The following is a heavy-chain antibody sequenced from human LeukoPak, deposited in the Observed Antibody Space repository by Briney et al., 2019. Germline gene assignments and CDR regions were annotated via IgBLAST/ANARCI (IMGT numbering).Heavy chain of an antibody. CDR1: GGSVSSGCYY. Sequence: SEPLSLTCTVSGGSVSSGCYYWSWLRQPPGKGLEWFGYIYYSETTHSNPSLKSRATITVDTSKTQFSLKLSTVTAADTAVYYCAREPEYDASDIWGQGTMVTVSS. V-gene: IGHV4-61*01. CDR3: AREPEYDASDI. CDR2: IYYSETT. J-gene: IGHJ3*02. D-gene: IGHD1-14*01.